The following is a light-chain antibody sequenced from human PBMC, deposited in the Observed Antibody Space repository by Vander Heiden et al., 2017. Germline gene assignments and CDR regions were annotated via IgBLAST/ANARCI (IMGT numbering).Light chain of an antibody. Sequence: QSALTQPASVPGSPGPSITISCTGTSSDIAGYNYVSCYQQHPGTAPKLMIYDVSDRPSGVSNRFSGSKSGNTASLTISWLQAEEEADYYCSAYTGSSTLVFGTGTKVTVL. V-gene: IGLV2-14*01. CDR2: DVS. CDR3: SAYTGSSTLV. J-gene: IGLJ1*01. CDR1: SSDIAGYNY.